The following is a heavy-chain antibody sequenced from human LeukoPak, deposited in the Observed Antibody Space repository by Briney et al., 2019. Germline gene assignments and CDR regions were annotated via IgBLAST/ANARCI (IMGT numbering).Heavy chain of an antibody. CDR2: INHSGST. D-gene: IGHD6-19*01. Sequence: SETLSLTCAVYGGSFSGYYWSWIRQPPGKGLEWIGEINHSGSTNYNPSLKSRVTISVDTSKNQFSLKLSSVTAADTAVYFCATLPHVAVAETFDYWGQGTLVTVSS. CDR1: GGSFSGYY. J-gene: IGHJ4*02. CDR3: ATLPHVAVAETFDY. V-gene: IGHV4-34*01.